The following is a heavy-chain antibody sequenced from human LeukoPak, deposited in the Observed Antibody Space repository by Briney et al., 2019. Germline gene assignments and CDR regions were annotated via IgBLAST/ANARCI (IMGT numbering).Heavy chain of an antibody. D-gene: IGHD6-13*01. CDR1: GGSFSGYY. CDR2: INHSGST. Sequence: SETQSLTCAVYGGSFSGYYWSWIRQPPGKGLEWIGEINHSGSTNYNPSLKSRVTISVDTSKNQFSLKLSSVTAADTAVYYCARDSRSWPRGWFDPWGQGTLVTVSS. V-gene: IGHV4-34*01. CDR3: ARDSRSWPRGWFDP. J-gene: IGHJ5*02.